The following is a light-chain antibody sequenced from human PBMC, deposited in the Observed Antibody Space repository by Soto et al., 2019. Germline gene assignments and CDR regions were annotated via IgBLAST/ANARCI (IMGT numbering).Light chain of an antibody. CDR2: RAS. V-gene: IGKV3-15*01. CDR1: QSVADN. Sequence: EIVMTQSPATLSVSPGERASLSCSASQSVADNVAWYEQKPGHAPRLLIYRASTRATGIPAMFGGSAYGRTLILTQSPLQDEAVADYHCKQHTTWPPWTFGQGTKVEIK. J-gene: IGKJ1*01. CDR3: KQHTTWPPWT.